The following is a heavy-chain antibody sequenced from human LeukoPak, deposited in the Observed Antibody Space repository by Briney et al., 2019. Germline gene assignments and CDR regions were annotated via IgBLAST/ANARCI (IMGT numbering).Heavy chain of an antibody. CDR3: AKERDGYYDY. CDR2: ISWDGGST. J-gene: IGHJ4*02. V-gene: IGHV3-43D*03. CDR1: GFTFSSYW. Sequence: TGGSLRLSCAASGFTFSSYWMSWVRQAPGKGQEWVSLISWDGGSTYYADSVKGRFTISRDNSKNSLYLQMNSLRAEDTALYYCAKERDGYYDYWGQGTLVTVSS. D-gene: IGHD5-24*01.